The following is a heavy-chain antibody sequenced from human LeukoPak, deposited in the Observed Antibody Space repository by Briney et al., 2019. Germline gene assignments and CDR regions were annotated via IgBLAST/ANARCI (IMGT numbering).Heavy chain of an antibody. D-gene: IGHD5-24*01. CDR1: GFTFSNYA. Sequence: GGSLRLSCAASGFTFSNYAMSWVRQAPGKGLEWVSSISGSASSTYHADSVKGRFTISRDNSKNTLYLQMNSLRADDTAVYYCAMKAVPRPWLHDAVDFWGKGTVVSVSS. J-gene: IGHJ3*01. CDR2: ISGSASST. V-gene: IGHV3-23*01. CDR3: AMKAVPRPWLHDAVDF.